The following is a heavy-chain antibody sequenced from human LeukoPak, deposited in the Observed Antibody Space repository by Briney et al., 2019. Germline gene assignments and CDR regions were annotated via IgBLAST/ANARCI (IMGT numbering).Heavy chain of an antibody. CDR2: MNPNSGNT. Sequence: ASVKVSCKASGYTFTSYDINWVRQATGQGLEWMGWMNPNSGNTNYAQKLQGRVTMTTDTSTSTAYMELRSLRSDDTAVYYCARASRFGELGNFDYWGQGTLVTVSS. J-gene: IGHJ4*02. CDR1: GYTFTSYD. D-gene: IGHD3-10*01. V-gene: IGHV1-18*01. CDR3: ARASRFGELGNFDY.